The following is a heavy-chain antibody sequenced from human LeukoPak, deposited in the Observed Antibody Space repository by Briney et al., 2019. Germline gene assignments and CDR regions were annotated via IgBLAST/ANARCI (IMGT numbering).Heavy chain of an antibody. CDR2: ISYDGSNK. CDR1: GFTFSSYA. CDR3: ARDPGAVAGPAY. J-gene: IGHJ4*02. V-gene: IGHV3-30-3*01. D-gene: IGHD6-19*01. Sequence: GGSLRLSCAASGFTFSSYAMHWVRQAPGKGLEWVAVISYDGSNKYYADSVKGRFTISRDNSKNTLYLQMNSLRAEDTAVYYCARDPGAVAGPAYWGQGTLVTVSS.